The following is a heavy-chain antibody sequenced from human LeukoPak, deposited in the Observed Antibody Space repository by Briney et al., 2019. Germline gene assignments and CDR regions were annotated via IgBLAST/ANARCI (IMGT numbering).Heavy chain of an antibody. J-gene: IGHJ3*02. V-gene: IGHV1-18*01. D-gene: IGHD3-10*01. CDR2: ISADNGNT. CDR1: GYTFTSYA. CDR3: AVRGRAVNMVRGVLDAVDI. Sequence: GDSVKVSCKASGYTFTSYAISWVRQAPGQGLEWMGWISADNGNTDYAQRFQGRVTMTRDTSTSTVYMELSSLRSEDTAVYYCAVRGRAVNMVRGVLDAVDIWGQGTMVTVSS.